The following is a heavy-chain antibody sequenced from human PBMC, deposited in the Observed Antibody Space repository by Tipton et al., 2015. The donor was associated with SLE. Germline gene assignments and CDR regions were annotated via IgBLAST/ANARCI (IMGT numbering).Heavy chain of an antibody. CDR2: INHSGST. J-gene: IGHJ4*02. Sequence: TLSLTCAVYGGSFSGYYWSWILQPPGKGLEWIGEINHSGSTNYNPSLKSRVTISVDTSKNQFSLKLSSVTAADTAVYYCARGTGMGLDDYGDYSDYWGQGTLVTVSS. D-gene: IGHD4-17*01. CDR1: GGSFSGYY. CDR3: ARGTGMGLDDYGDYSDY. V-gene: IGHV4-34*01.